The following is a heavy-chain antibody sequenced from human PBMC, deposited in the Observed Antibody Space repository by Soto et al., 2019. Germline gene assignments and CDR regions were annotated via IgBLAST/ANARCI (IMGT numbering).Heavy chain of an antibody. V-gene: IGHV1-2*02. CDR1: GYTFAAYY. Sequence: ASVEVSCKTSGYTFAAYYIHWIRQAPGQGLEWMGWINPTSGGTVYAQNFQDRVTMTRDTSISTAYMELRRLNSDDTDVYYCARDPDSGDYWGYFFDSWGQGTPVTVSS. D-gene: IGHD4-17*01. J-gene: IGHJ4*02. CDR2: INPTSGGT. CDR3: ARDPDSGDYWGYFFDS.